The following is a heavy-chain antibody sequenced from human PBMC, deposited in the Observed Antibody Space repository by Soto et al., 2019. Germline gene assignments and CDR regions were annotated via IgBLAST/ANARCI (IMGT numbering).Heavy chain of an antibody. CDR1: GGSISSGSFY. D-gene: IGHD3-9*01. V-gene: IGHV4-31*03. CDR3: ARTTFYDIFTAYYSLFDY. Sequence: QVQLQESGPGLVKPSQTLTLTCTVSGGSISSGSFYWSWIRQHPGKGLEWNGHISDSGSSYYNPSLESRVTISVDTSKNQFSLKLSAVTAADTAVYFCARTTFYDIFTAYYSLFDYWGQGTLVTVSS. J-gene: IGHJ4*02. CDR2: ISDSGSS.